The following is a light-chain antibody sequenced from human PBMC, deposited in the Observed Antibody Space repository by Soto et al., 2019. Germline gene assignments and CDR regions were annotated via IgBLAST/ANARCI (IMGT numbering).Light chain of an antibody. CDR1: SSDIGAGYD. J-gene: IGLJ2*01. Sequence: QSVLTQPPSVSGAPWQRVTISCTGSSSDIGAGYDVHWYQQLPGTAPKFLIYGNTNRPSGVPDRFSGSKSGTSASLAISGLQPEDEADYYCQSYDSSRVIFGGGTKLTVL. CDR3: QSYDSSRVI. CDR2: GNT. V-gene: IGLV1-40*01.